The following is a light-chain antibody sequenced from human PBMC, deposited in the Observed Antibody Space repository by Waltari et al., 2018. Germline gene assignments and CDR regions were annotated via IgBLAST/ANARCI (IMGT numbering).Light chain of an antibody. V-gene: IGLV2-14*03. CDR1: SSYIGRYNY. J-gene: IGLJ2*01. CDR3: SSYTTTSSLLVV. Sequence: QSALTQPAPVSGSPGQSITTPCTGPSSYIGRYNYFSWYHHHPGKAPKPMIFDVNNRPSGVSNRFSGSKSGNTASLTISGLQAEDEADYYCSSYTTTSSLLVVFGGGTKLTVL. CDR2: DVN.